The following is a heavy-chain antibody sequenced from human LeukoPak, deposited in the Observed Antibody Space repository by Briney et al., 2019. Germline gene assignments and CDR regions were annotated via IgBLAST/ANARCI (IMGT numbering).Heavy chain of an antibody. V-gene: IGHV3-33*06. J-gene: IGHJ4*02. D-gene: IGHD1-26*01. CDR1: GCRFSNYG. CDR3: AKPTRGSGSFLIDY. CDR2: RWNDGTYK. Sequence: SLKISCATSGCRFSNYGMQWVREAPGKGLDGAAVRWNDGTYKYYADSVKGRFTISRENSKNTLYLQMNSQRAEDTAVYYCAKPTRGSGSFLIDYWGQGTLVTVSS.